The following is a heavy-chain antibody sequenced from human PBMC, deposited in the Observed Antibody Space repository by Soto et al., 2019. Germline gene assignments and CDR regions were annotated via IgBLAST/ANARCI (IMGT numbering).Heavy chain of an antibody. J-gene: IGHJ4*02. CDR2: FDPEDGET. CDR1: GYTLTELS. CDR3: ATGVGSGWYEFDY. V-gene: IGHV1-24*01. D-gene: IGHD6-19*01. Sequence: ASVKVSCKVSGYTLTELSMHWVRQAPGKGLEWMGGFDPEDGETIYAQKFQGRVTMTEDTSTDTAYMELGSLRSEDTAVYYCATGVGSGWYEFDYWGQGTLVTVSS.